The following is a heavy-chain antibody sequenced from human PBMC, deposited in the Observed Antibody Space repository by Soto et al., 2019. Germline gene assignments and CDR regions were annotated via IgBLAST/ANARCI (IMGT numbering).Heavy chain of an antibody. CDR3: AIEVWGRGGYYLDS. D-gene: IGHD7-27*01. V-gene: IGHV1-69*01. Sequence: QVHVVQSGAEVKKPGSSVKVTCTAFGGTFNSFGINWVRQAPRQGLEWMGGIIPVFGTTKYAQKFRDRVTLVADGSTSTSYMELSSLTSDDTAVYYCAIEVWGRGGYYLDSWGQGTLVTVSS. CDR2: IIPVFGTT. CDR1: GGTFNSFG. J-gene: IGHJ4*02.